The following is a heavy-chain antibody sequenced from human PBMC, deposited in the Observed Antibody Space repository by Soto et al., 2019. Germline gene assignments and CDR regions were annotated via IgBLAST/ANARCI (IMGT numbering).Heavy chain of an antibody. D-gene: IGHD3-10*01. CDR3: AKGQRSRVGEFDAFDI. Sequence: GGSLRLSCAASGFTFSSYAMSWVRQAPGKGLEWVSAISGSGGSTYYTDSVKGRFTISRDNSKNTLYLQMNSLRAEDTAVYYCAKGQRSRVGEFDAFDIWGQGTMVTVSS. CDR1: GFTFSSYA. J-gene: IGHJ3*02. CDR2: ISGSGGST. V-gene: IGHV3-23*01.